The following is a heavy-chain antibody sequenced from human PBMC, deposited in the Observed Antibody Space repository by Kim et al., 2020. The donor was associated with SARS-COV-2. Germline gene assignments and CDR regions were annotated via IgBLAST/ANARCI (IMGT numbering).Heavy chain of an antibody. V-gene: IGHV3-23*01. Sequence: GSTYYAATVKGRFTISRDNSKNTLYLQMNSLRAEDTAVYYCAEQWLVAYYWGQGTLVTVSS. J-gene: IGHJ4*02. CDR3: AEQWLVAYY. CDR2: GST. D-gene: IGHD6-19*01.